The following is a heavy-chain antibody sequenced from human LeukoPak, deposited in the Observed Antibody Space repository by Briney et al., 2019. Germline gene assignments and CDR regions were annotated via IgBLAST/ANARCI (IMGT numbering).Heavy chain of an antibody. J-gene: IGHJ4*02. CDR3: ARHSDYGGNSDGLDY. CDR2: LYPGDSET. Sequence: GESLKISCKGSGYSFTSYWIGWVRQMPGKGLEWMGILYPGDSETRYSPSFQGQVTISADKSISTAYLQWSSLKASDTAMYYCARHSDYGGNSDGLDYWGQGTLVTVSS. V-gene: IGHV5-51*01. D-gene: IGHD4-23*01. CDR1: GYSFTSYW.